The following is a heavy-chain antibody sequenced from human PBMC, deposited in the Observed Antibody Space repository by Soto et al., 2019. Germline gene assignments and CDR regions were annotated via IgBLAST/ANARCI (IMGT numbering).Heavy chain of an antibody. CDR1: GGSISSYY. Sequence: SETLSLTCTVSGGSISSYYWSWIRQPPGKGLEWIGYIYYSGSTNYNPSLKSRVTISVDTSKNQFSLKLSSVTAADTAVYYCARMIFGVVIRTEIFDYWGQGTLVTVSS. CDR2: IYYSGST. J-gene: IGHJ4*02. CDR3: ARMIFGVVIRTEIFDY. D-gene: IGHD3-3*01. V-gene: IGHV4-59*01.